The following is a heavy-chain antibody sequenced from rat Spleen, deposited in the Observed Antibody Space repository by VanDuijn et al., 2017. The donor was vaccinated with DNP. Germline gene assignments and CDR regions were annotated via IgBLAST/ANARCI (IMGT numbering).Heavy chain of an antibody. CDR3: ATRDSGEDSFPF. V-gene: IGHV5-29*01. CDR1: GFTFSNSG. D-gene: IGHD1-1*01. CDR2: VSYDGRTT. J-gene: IGHJ3*01. Sequence: EVQLVESGGGLVQPGRSLKLSCAASGFTFSNSGMHWIRQAPERGLEWVATVSYDGRTTYYRDSVKGRFTISRENTENTLYLQMDSLRSEDTATYYCATRDSGEDSFPFWGQGTLVTVSA.